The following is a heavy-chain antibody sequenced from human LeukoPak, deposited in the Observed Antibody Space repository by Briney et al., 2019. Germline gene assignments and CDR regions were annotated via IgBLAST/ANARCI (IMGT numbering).Heavy chain of an antibody. CDR1: GFTFSDFY. V-gene: IGHV3-11*04. CDR2: ITPSGTAT. CDR3: ARDYTYCSGSRCYDRFDY. D-gene: IGHD2-15*01. J-gene: IGHJ4*02. Sequence: PGGSLRLSCAASGFTFSDFYMTWIRQAPGKGLEWVSYITPSGTATYYADSVKGRFTISRDNAKNSLYLQMNSLRAEDTAVYYCARDYTYCSGSRCYDRFDYWGQGIRVTVSS.